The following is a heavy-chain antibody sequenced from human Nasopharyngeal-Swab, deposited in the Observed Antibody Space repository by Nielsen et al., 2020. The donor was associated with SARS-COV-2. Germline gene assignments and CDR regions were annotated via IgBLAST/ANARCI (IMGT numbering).Heavy chain of an antibody. D-gene: IGHD3-16*01. J-gene: IGHJ3*02. CDR1: GFTFSSYW. CDR2: MNSDGGRT. Sequence: GESLKISCAASGFTFSSYWMHWVRQAPGGGLVWVSRMNSDGGRTNYADSVKGRFTISRDNAKKTLYLQMNSLRAEDTAVYYCARVDVHDAFDIWGQGTMVTVSS. V-gene: IGHV3-74*01. CDR3: ARVDVHDAFDI.